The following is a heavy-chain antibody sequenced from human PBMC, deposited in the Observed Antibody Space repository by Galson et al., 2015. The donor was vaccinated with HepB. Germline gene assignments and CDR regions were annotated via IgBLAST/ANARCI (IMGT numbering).Heavy chain of an antibody. D-gene: IGHD6-13*01. CDR2: ITPSGDNT. V-gene: IGHV3-23*01. CDR3: AKCSGSNWFVPHHFDS. CDR1: GFTFRNYA. J-gene: IGHJ4*02. Sequence: SLRLSCAASGFTFRNYAMSWVRQAPGKGLEWVSAITPSGDNTYSADSVKGRFTISRDNSKNTLFLQKTSLTADDTAVYYCAKCSGSNWFVPHHFDSWGQGTLVTVSS.